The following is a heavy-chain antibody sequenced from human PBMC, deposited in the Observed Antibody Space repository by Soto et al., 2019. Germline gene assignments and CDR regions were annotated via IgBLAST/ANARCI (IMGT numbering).Heavy chain of an antibody. Sequence: QVQLVQSGAEVKKPGASVKVSCKASGYTFTDYHIHWVRQAPGQGLEFMGWINANNGGAGSAQQFQGRVSVTRDPSITTVSMELSNLRSDDTAVYYCAREGGSETLQPSYNWFDTWGQGTLVTVSS. J-gene: IGHJ5*02. V-gene: IGHV1-2*02. CDR3: AREGGSETLQPSYNWFDT. D-gene: IGHD6-25*01. CDR1: GYTFTDYH. CDR2: INANNGGA.